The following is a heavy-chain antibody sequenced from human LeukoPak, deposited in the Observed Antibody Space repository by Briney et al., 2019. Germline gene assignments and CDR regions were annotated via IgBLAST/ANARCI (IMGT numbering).Heavy chain of an antibody. CDR3: ARENNDYGGKKAFDY. J-gene: IGHJ4*02. CDR1: VGSINSGNW. V-gene: IGHV4-4*02. D-gene: IGHD4-23*01. Sequence: SGTLSLTCAVSVGSINSGNWWSWVRQSPGKGLEWIGEIYHNGTPNYNPSLRSRVTISADTSKNQFSLKLSSVTAADTAVYYCARENNDYGGKKAFDYWGQGTLVTVSS. CDR2: IYHNGTP.